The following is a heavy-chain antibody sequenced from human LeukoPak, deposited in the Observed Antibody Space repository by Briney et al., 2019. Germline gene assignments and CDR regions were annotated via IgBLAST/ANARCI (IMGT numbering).Heavy chain of an antibody. CDR3: AKGGSWYRPTFFDY. CDR1: EFTFSSYA. D-gene: IGHD6-13*01. V-gene: IGHV3-23*01. J-gene: IGHJ4*02. Sequence: GGSLRLSCAASEFTFSSYAMTWVRQAPGKGLEWVSAISGSGGNIYYADSVKGRFTISRDNSKNRLYLQMNNLRADDTAVYYCAKGGSWYRPTFFDYWAQGTLVTVSS. CDR2: ISGSGGNI.